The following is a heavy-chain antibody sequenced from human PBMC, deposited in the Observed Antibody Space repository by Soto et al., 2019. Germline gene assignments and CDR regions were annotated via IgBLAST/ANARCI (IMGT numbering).Heavy chain of an antibody. CDR1: GFTFSDYY. V-gene: IGHV3-11*01. J-gene: IGHJ4*02. D-gene: IGHD3-16*01. CDR2: ISSSGSTI. Sequence: QVQLVESGGGLVKPGGSLRLSCAASGFTFSDYYMSWIRQAPGKGLEWVAYISSSGSTIYYADSVKGRFTISRDNAKNSLYLQMNSLRAEDTAVYYCARSRGYYDYIWGRGRQHFDYWGQGTLVPVSS. CDR3: ARSRGYYDYIWGRGRQHFDY.